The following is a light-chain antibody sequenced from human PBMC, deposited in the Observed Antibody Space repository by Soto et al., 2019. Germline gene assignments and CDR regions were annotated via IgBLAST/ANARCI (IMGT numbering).Light chain of an antibody. CDR1: QSVINAH. CDR2: EAS. V-gene: IGKV3-20*01. J-gene: IGKJ5*01. Sequence: ETVLTQSPGTLSLSPGERATLSCRASQSVINAHLAWYQQRPGQAPRLLIYEASIRATGIPDKFSGSGSGTDFSLTISRLEPEDSAVYYCQQYGNSPATFGQGTRLEIK. CDR3: QQYGNSPAT.